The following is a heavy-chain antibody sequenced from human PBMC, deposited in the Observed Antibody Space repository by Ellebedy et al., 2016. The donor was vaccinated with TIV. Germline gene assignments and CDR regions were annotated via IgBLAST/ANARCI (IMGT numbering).Heavy chain of an antibody. J-gene: IGHJ5*02. Sequence: MPSETLSLTCGVYGGPFSGYYWSWIRQPPGKGLEWLGVINHSGSTNYNPSVKSRITISVDTHREQFALKLSSVTAAYSAIYFCAGAYLGDPHWFDPWGQGIPVIVSS. V-gene: IGHV4-34*01. CDR3: AGAYLGDPHWFDP. D-gene: IGHD3-16*01. CDR2: INHSGST. CDR1: GGPFSGYY.